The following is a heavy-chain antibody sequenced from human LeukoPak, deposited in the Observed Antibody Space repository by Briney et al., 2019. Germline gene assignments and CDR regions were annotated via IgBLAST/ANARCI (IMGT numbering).Heavy chain of an antibody. D-gene: IGHD3-10*01. CDR1: GDSISSYY. V-gene: IGHV4-59*01. J-gene: IGHJ2*01. CDR3: ARLQRITMAGPDYWYFDL. Sequence: SETLFLTCTVPGDSISSYYWSWIRQPPEKGLEWIAYISYSGSTNYNPSLKSRVTISVDTSKTQFSLKMNSVTAEDTAVYYCARLQRITMAGPDYWYFDLWGRGTLVTVSS. CDR2: ISYSGST.